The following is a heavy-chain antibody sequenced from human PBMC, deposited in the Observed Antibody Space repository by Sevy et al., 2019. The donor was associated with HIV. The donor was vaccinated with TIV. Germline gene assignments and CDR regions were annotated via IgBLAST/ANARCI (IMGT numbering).Heavy chain of an antibody. V-gene: IGHV3-72*01. CDR1: GFTFSDHY. J-gene: IGHJ4*02. Sequence: GGSLSLSCAASGFTFSDHYMEWVRQAPGKGLEWVDRTRNKADGYTTEYAASVKGRFTISRDDSENSLYLQMNSLKTEDTAVYYCSTHAGIAAAGRVFDYWGQGALVTVSS. D-gene: IGHD6-13*01. CDR3: STHAGIAAAGRVFDY. CDR2: TRNKADGYTT.